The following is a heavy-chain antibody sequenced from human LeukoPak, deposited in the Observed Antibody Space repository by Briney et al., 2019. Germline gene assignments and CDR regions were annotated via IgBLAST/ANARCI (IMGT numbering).Heavy chain of an antibody. V-gene: IGHV4-39*01. Sequence: SETLSLTCTVSGGSTTTNNFYWDWVRQPPGKGLEWLGNIYFSGTTYYNPSLKSRVTMSLDTSKNQFSLKLSSVTAADTAVYYCATHQGGYNWFDPWGQGTLVTVSS. CDR2: IYFSGTT. D-gene: IGHD3-16*01. CDR3: ATHQGGYNWFDP. J-gene: IGHJ5*02. CDR1: GGSTTTNNFY.